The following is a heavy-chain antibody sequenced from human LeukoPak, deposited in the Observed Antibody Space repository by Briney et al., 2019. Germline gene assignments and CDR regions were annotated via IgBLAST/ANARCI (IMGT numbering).Heavy chain of an antibody. J-gene: IGHJ5*02. CDR2: TYPGVSDT. CDR3: AGTYYYGSGSYGSWFDP. V-gene: IGHV5-51*01. D-gene: IGHD3-10*01. CDR1: GYSFTSYW. Sequence: GGALEISFRGSGYSFTSYWIGWVRPVPGKGLEWRGITYPGVSDTRYSPSFQGQVTISADKSISTAYLQWSRLKDSDTAMYYCAGTYYYGSGSYGSWFDPWGEGTLVTVSS.